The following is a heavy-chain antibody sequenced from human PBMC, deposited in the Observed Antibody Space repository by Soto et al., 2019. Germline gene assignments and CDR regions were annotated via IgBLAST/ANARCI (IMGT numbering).Heavy chain of an antibody. J-gene: IGHJ6*02. Sequence: ASVKVSCKASGYTFTSYGISWVRQAPGQGLEWMGWISAYNGNTNNEQKLQGRVTMTTDTSTSTAYMELRSLRSDDTAVYYCARGGYCSSTSCPRARYYYYGMDVWGQGTTVTVSS. D-gene: IGHD2-2*01. CDR2: ISAYNGNT. CDR3: ARGGYCSSTSCPRARYYYYGMDV. CDR1: GYTFTSYG. V-gene: IGHV1-18*04.